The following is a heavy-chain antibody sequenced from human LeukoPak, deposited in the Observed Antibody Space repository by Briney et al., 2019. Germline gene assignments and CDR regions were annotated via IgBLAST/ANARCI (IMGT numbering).Heavy chain of an antibody. CDR2: IYYSGST. J-gene: IGHJ6*03. V-gene: IGHV4-39*07. CDR3: ARVWIHDAYYYMDV. Sequence: SETLSLTCSVSGGSIYSSSYYWGWIRQPPGKGLEWIGSIYYSGSTYYNPSLKSRVTISVDTSKNLFSLKLSSVTAADTAVYYCARVWIHDAYYYMDVWGKGTTVTISS. D-gene: IGHD5-18*01. CDR1: GGSIYSSSYY.